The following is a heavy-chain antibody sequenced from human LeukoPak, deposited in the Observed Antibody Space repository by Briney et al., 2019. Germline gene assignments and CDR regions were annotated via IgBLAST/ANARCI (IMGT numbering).Heavy chain of an antibody. V-gene: IGHV4-39*01. J-gene: IGHJ4*02. CDR3: ARLEAARNYYFDY. CDR1: GGSISSSSYY. Sequence: SETLSLTCTVSGGSISSSSYYWGWIRQPPGKGLEWIGSIYYTGSTYYNPSLKSRVTISVDTSKNQFSLKLSSVTAADTAVYYCARLEAARNYYFDYWGQGTLVTVSS. CDR2: IYYTGST. D-gene: IGHD6-13*01.